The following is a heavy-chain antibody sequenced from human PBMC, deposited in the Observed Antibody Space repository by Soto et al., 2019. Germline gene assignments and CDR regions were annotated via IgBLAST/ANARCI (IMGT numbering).Heavy chain of an antibody. CDR1: GDSVSSNSAA. V-gene: IGHV6-1*01. Sequence: SQTLSLTCAISGDSVSSNSAAWNWIRQSPSRGLEWLGRTYYRSKWYNDYAVSAKSRITINPDTSKNQFSLQLNSVTPEDTAVYYCARGGFYCSSTSCHAEYFQHWGQGTLVTVSS. J-gene: IGHJ1*01. CDR2: TYYRSKWYN. CDR3: ARGGFYCSSTSCHAEYFQH. D-gene: IGHD2-2*01.